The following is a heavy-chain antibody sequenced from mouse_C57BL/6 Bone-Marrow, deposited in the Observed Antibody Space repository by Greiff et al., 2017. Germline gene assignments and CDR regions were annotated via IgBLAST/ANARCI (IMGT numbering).Heavy chain of an antibody. J-gene: IGHJ3*01. Sequence: VQLQQPGAELVMPGASVKLSCKASGYTFTSYWMHWVKQRPGQGLEWIGEIDPSDSYTNYNQKFKGKSTLTVDKSSSTAYMQLSSLTSEDSAVYYCARERDYYGSSYAWFAYWGQGNLVTVSA. CDR2: IDPSDSYT. CDR1: GYTFTSYW. D-gene: IGHD1-1*01. CDR3: ARERDYYGSSYAWFAY. V-gene: IGHV1-69*01.